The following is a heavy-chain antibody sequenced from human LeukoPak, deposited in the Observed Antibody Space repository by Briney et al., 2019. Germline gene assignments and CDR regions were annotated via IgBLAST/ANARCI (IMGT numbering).Heavy chain of an antibody. V-gene: IGHV3-21*01. CDR1: GFTFSSYN. D-gene: IGHD1-26*01. J-gene: IGHJ6*03. Sequence: GGSLRLSCAASGFTFSSYNMNWVRQAPGKGLEGVSSITSGSSYRFYADSVKGRFTISRDNAKNSLYLQMNSLRDEDRAVYYCARDPYRGSYGNYYYYFMDVWGKGTTVTISS. CDR2: ITSGSSYR. CDR3: ARDPYRGSYGNYYYYFMDV.